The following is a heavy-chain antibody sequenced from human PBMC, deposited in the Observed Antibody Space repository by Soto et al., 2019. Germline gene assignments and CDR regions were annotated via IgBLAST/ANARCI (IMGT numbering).Heavy chain of an antibody. CDR1: GGSISSGGYY. D-gene: IGHD2-15*01. CDR3: ARETSGDCSGGSCSTRDY. V-gene: IGHV4-31*03. CDR2: IYYSGST. Sequence: QVQLQESGPGLVKPSQTLSLTCTVSGGSISSGGYYWRWIRQHPGKGLEWIGYIYYSGSTYYNPFLKSGVNRSGDTSKNQFSLKLSSVTAANTAVYYCARETSGDCSGGSCSTRDYGGQGSLVTVSS. J-gene: IGHJ4*02.